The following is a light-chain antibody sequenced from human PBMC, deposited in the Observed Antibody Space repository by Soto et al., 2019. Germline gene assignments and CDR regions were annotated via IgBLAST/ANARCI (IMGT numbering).Light chain of an antibody. J-gene: IGLJ2*01. V-gene: IGLV2-14*01. CDR3: SSYTSSSTPHVV. CDR2: EVS. CDR1: SSDVGGYNY. Sequence: QSALTQPASVSGSPGQSITISCTGTSSDVGGYNYVSWYQQHPGKAPKRMIYEVSNRPSGVSNRFSGSKSGNTASLTISGPQAEDEADYYCSSYTSSSTPHVVFGGGTKVTVL.